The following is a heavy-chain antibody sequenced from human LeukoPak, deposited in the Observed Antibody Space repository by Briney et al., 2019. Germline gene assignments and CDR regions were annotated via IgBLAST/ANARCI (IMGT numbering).Heavy chain of an antibody. J-gene: IGHJ4*02. CDR3: ARDSSGWSD. V-gene: IGHV4-34*01. D-gene: IGHD6-19*01. CDR1: GGSFSGYY. CDR2: INHSGST. Sequence: PETPSPTCAVYGGSFSGYYRSWICQPPGKGLEWIGEINHSGSTNYNPSLKSRVTISVDTSKNQFSLKLSSVTAADTAVYYCARDSSGWSDWGERSLLTVSS.